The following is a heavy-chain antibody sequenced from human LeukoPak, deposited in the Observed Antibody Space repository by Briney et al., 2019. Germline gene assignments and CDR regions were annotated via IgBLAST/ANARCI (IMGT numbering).Heavy chain of an antibody. D-gene: IGHD2-21*02. Sequence: GGSLRLSCGASGFTFSGHAMNWVRQPPGKGLQWVSGIDGSGSLTFYADFVKGRFTISRDNSENRLYLQISSLRAEDTALYYCARVSTVTANFDYWGQGSLVTVSS. V-gene: IGHV3-23*05. J-gene: IGHJ4*02. CDR1: GFTFSGHA. CDR2: IDGSGSLT. CDR3: ARVSTVTANFDY.